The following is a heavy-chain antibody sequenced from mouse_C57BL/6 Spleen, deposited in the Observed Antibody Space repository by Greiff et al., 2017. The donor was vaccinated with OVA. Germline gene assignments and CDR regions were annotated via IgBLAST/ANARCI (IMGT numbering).Heavy chain of an antibody. D-gene: IGHD1-1*01. CDR2: IDPEDGDT. Sequence: EVQVVESGAELVRPGASVKLSCTASGFNIKDYYMHWVKQRPEQGLEWIGRIDPEDGDTEYAPKFQGKATMTADTSSNTAYLQLSSLTSEDTAVYYCTTGYYYGSRDWYFDVWGTGTTVTVSS. J-gene: IGHJ1*03. CDR3: TTGYYYGSRDWYFDV. CDR1: GFNIKDYY. V-gene: IGHV14-1*01.